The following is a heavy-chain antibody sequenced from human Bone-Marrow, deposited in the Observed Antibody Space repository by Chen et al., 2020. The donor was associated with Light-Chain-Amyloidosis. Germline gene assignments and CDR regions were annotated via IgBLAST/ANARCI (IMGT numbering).Heavy chain of an antibody. J-gene: IGHJ4*02. D-gene: IGHD1-26*01. CDR1: GFTFSTYW. Sequence: VQLVESGGGLVQPGGSLRLSCAASGFTFSTYWMHWVRQAPGKGLVWVARMNSAGSGTSYADSVKGRFIISRDNAKNTLYLQMNSLRPEDTAVYYCAKAGSYRFDSWGQGTLVTVSS. CDR3: AKAGSYRFDS. V-gene: IGHV3-74*01. CDR2: MNSAGSGT.